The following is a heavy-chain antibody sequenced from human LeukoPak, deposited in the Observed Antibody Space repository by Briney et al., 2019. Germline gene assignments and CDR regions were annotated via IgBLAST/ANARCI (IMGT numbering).Heavy chain of an antibody. CDR2: IYGSGIT. CDR1: GGSIICNY. V-gene: IGHV4-4*07. J-gene: IGHJ6*03. CDR3: ARLKFYDSTGYSPGYYMDV. D-gene: IGHD3-22*01. Sequence: SETLSLTCTVSGGSIICNYWSWIRQSAGTGLEWIGRIYGSGITDYNPSLKSRVTMSLDTSRKQFSPRLTSVTAADTAVYYCARLKFYDSTGYSPGYYMDVWGKGTTVSVFS.